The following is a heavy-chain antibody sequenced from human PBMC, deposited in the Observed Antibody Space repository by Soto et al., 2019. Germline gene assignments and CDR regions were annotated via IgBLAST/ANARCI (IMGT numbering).Heavy chain of an antibody. J-gene: IGHJ4*02. D-gene: IGHD2-15*01. Sequence: GGSLRLSCAASGFTLSDYWMHWVRQVPGKGLLWVSRISVDGGDTTYADSVKGRFTISRDNAKNTLYLQMDTLRAEDTAVYYCARGRLISLYYFDYWGQGTLVNVSS. CDR1: GFTLSDYW. CDR3: ARGRLISLYYFDY. CDR2: ISVDGGDT. V-gene: IGHV3-74*01.